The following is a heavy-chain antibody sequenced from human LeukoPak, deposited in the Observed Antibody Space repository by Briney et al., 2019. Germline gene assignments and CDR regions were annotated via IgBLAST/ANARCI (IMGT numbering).Heavy chain of an antibody. V-gene: IGHV3-48*04. J-gene: IGHJ4*02. CDR3: AKDFYYGSGSYPSPDY. D-gene: IGHD3-10*01. CDR1: GFTFINYS. Sequence: GGSLRLSCAASGFTFINYSMTWVRQAPGKGLEWVSYISSISSSSTYYADSVKGRFTISRDNAKNSLYLQMNSLRAEDTALYYCAKDFYYGSGSYPSPDYWGQGILVTVSS. CDR2: ISSISSSST.